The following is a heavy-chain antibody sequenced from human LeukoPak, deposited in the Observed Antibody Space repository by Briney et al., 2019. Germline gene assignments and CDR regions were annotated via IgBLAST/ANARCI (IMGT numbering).Heavy chain of an antibody. CDR1: GYSISSGYY. Sequence: SETLSLTCAASGYSISSGYYWGWIRQPPGQELAWTGRSHHRGSTYYNPSFKRRVTISVDKSKHQLALMLDSVTASNTPVGSCARYLGSSKFDYWGQGTLVTVSS. CDR2: SHHRGST. D-gene: IGHD6-13*01. J-gene: IGHJ4*02. V-gene: IGHV4-38-2*01. CDR3: ARYLGSSKFDY.